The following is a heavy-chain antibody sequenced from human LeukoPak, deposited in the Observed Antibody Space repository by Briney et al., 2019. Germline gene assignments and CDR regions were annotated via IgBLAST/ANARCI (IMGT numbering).Heavy chain of an antibody. D-gene: IGHD4-17*01. CDR1: GFRFSTAW. Sequence: PGGSLRLSCVASGFRFSTAWMSWVRQAPGKGLEWVGRIKSNGDGGTTDYAAPVRGRFAISRDDSENSLYLQMNSLRIEDTALYYCTWDYAGSWGQGTLVTVSS. CDR2: IKSNGDGGTT. V-gene: IGHV3-15*01. CDR3: TWDYAGS. J-gene: IGHJ5*02.